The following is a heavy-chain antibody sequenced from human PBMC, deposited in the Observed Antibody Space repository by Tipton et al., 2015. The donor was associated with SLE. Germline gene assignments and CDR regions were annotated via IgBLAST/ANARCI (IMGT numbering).Heavy chain of an antibody. CDR1: GFTFSSYW. CDR3: AKEVEDGSSTYGMDV. D-gene: IGHD3-10*01. CDR2: ISSSSSYI. V-gene: IGHV3-21*01. Sequence: QLVQSGGGLVQPGGSLRLSCAASGFTFSSYWMHWVRQAPGKGLVWVSSISSSSSYIYYADSVKGRFTISRDNAKNSLYLQMNSLRAEDTAVYYCAKEVEDGSSTYGMDVWGQGTTVTVSS. J-gene: IGHJ6*02.